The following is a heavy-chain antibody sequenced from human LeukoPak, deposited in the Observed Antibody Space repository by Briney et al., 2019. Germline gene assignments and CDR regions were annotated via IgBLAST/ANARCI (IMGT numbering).Heavy chain of an antibody. V-gene: IGHV3-7*01. CDR2: IKEDGSEK. Sequence: PGGSLRLSCAASGFTFSSFWMSWVRQTSGKGLEWVANIKEDGSEKYYVDSVKGRFTISRDNAKNSVYLQMNSLRAEDTAVYYCARCRDGYKHFDYWGQGTLVTVSA. CDR1: GFTFSSFW. J-gene: IGHJ4*02. CDR3: ARCRDGYKHFDY. D-gene: IGHD5-24*01.